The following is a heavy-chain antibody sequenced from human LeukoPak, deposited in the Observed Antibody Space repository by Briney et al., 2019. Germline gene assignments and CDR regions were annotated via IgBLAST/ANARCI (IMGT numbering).Heavy chain of an antibody. CDR1: GFRFSTYY. CDR3: ARVQNSGWYWQWAFDI. D-gene: IGHD6-19*01. CDR2: INPTGGST. V-gene: IGHV1-46*01. Sequence: ASVKVSCKASGFRFSTYYMHWVRQAPGQGLEWMGIINPTGGSTNYAQKFQGRVSITMTTDTSTITVYMEVNSLGSDDTAVYYCARVQNSGWYWQWAFDIWGQGTMVSVSS. J-gene: IGHJ3*02.